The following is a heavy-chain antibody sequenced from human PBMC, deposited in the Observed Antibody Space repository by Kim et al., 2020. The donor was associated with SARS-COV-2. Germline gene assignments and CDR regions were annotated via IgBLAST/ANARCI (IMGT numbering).Heavy chain of an antibody. J-gene: IGHJ6*02. V-gene: IGHV3-23*01. CDR2: ISGSGGST. D-gene: IGHD3-10*01. CDR3: ATATGGMVRGVFFFLGGGMDV. CDR1: GFTFSSYA. Sequence: GGSLRLSCAASGFTFSSYAMSWVRQAPGKGLEWVSAISGSGGSTYYADSVKGRFTISRDNSKNTLYLQMNSLRAEDTAVYYCATATGGMVRGVFFFLGGGMDVWGQGTTVTVSS.